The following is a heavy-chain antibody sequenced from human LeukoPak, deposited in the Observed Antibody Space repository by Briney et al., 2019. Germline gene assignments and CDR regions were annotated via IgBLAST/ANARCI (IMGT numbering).Heavy chain of an antibody. CDR2: IYRGSA. J-gene: IGHJ4*02. CDR1: GGSISNYY. Sequence: SETLSLTCTVSGGSISNYYWSWIRQSPGKGLDWIGYIYRGSANYNPSFKSRVTISVDTSKNQVSLKLTSATATDTAVYYCARHAAISAAGTAPFDSWGQGTLVTVSS. D-gene: IGHD6-13*01. V-gene: IGHV4-59*08. CDR3: ARHAAISAAGTAPFDS.